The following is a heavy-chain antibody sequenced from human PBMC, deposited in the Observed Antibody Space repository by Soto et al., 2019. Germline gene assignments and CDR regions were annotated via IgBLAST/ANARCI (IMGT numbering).Heavy chain of an antibody. CDR2: VSYDGSNK. Sequence: QVQLVESGGGVVQPGRSLRLSCAASGFSFTTYAMHWVRQAPGKGLEWVAAVSYDGSNKYYADSVKGRFTISRDNSXXTLDMQMSSRRGEDTAVYYCARQRDRSYYYYGMDVWGQGTTVTVSS. J-gene: IGHJ6*02. CDR3: ARQRDRSYYYYGMDV. V-gene: IGHV3-30-3*01. CDR1: GFSFTTYA. D-gene: IGHD2-15*01.